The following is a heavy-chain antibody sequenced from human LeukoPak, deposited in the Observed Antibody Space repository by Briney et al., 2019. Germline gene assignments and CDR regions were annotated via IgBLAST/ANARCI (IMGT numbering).Heavy chain of an antibody. CDR3: AKHVGNIQDGRYFDS. V-gene: IGHV3-23*01. J-gene: IGHJ4*02. D-gene: IGHD1/OR15-1a*01. CDR2: ISGSGGHT. Sequence: GGSLRLSCAASGFTFNTYAKRWVRQGRGKGLEWGSAISGSGGHTYYADAVKGRFAISTDNSKNTLYLQMNSLRAEDTAIYYCAKHVGNIQDGRYFDSWGQGTLVTVSS. CDR1: GFTFNTYA.